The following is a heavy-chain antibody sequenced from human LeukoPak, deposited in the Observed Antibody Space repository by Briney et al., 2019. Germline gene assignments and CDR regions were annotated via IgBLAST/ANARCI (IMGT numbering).Heavy chain of an antibody. CDR1: GFTFSSNG. CDR3: GKNNGYYDF. D-gene: IGHD3-3*01. CDR2: ISGSGDKT. V-gene: IGHV3-23*01. Sequence: PGGSLRLSCAASGFTFSSNGMSWVRKAPGKGLEWVSSISGSGDKTYYADSVKGRFTISRDNSKSIMYLQMNSLRAEDTAVYHCGKNNGYYDFGGQGTL. J-gene: IGHJ4*02.